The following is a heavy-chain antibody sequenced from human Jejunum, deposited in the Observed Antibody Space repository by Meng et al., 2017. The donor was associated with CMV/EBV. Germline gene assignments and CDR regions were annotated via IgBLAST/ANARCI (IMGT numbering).Heavy chain of an antibody. CDR2: IRYDESNK. V-gene: IGHV3-30*02. CDR1: GLTVRNYG. D-gene: IGHD3-3*01. Sequence: SGLTVRNYGMRWVRQAPGKGLEWVAFIRYDESNKYYADSVKRRFTISRDNSMNTLYVQMNSLRTEDTAVYYCARPFGVASAGAFDIWGQGTMVTVSS. J-gene: IGHJ3*02. CDR3: ARPFGVASAGAFDI.